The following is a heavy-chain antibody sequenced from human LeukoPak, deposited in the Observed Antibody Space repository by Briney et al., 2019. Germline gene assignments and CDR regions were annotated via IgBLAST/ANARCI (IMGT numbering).Heavy chain of an antibody. V-gene: IGHV4-39*01. Sequence: SETLSLTCTVSGGSLSSSSYFWGWIRQPPGKGLEWLGSIYQSGSTYYNPSLKSHVTISVDTSKDQFSVKLTSVTAADTAVYFCAIQSAYNPYYAFVSWGQGTLVTVSS. D-gene: IGHD3-3*01. CDR2: IYQSGST. J-gene: IGHJ4*02. CDR3: AIQSAYNPYYAFVS. CDR1: GGSLSSSSYF.